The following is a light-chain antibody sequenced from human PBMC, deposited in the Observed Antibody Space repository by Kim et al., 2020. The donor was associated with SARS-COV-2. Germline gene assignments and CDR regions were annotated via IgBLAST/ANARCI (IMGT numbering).Light chain of an antibody. Sequence: TNYVAWYQQKPGQSPRLLIYAASSRATGVSDRFSGSGSVTDFTLTISGLEPEDFAVYFCHQYDTSPWTFGQGTKVDIK. CDR3: HQYDTSPWT. CDR1: TNY. CDR2: AAS. V-gene: IGKV3-20*01. J-gene: IGKJ1*01.